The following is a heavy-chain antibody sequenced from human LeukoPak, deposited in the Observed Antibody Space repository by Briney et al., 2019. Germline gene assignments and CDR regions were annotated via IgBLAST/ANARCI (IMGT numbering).Heavy chain of an antibody. CDR1: GGTFSSYA. D-gene: IGHD6-19*01. CDR2: VIPIFGTA. CDR3: ARGIAVAGFDY. V-gene: IGHV1-69*05. Sequence: SVKVSCKASGGTFSSYAISWVRQAPGQGLEWMGRVIPIFGTANYAQKFQGRVTITTDESTSTAYMELSSLRSEDTAVYYCARGIAVAGFDYWGQGTLVTVSS. J-gene: IGHJ4*02.